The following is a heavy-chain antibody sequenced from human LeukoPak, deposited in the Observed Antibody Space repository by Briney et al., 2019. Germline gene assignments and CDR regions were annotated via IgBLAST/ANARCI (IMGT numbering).Heavy chain of an antibody. CDR3: ARGHYDLNL. J-gene: IGHJ6*02. Sequence: GGSLRLSCAASGFTFSNSWMTWVRQAPGKGLRWVAHINQDGGDKNYLDSVRGRFTISRDNAKNSLYLQMNSLTADDTAVYYCARGHYDLNLWGQGTTVTVSS. CDR1: GFTFSNSW. V-gene: IGHV3-7*01. CDR2: INQDGGDK.